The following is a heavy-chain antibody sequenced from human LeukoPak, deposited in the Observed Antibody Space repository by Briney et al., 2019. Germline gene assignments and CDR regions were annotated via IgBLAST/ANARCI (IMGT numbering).Heavy chain of an antibody. CDR2: VYYTGST. CDR3: ARGAYGSGSTNWFDP. CDR1: GGSISSTIYY. J-gene: IGHJ5*02. V-gene: IGHV4-39*07. Sequence: SETLSLTCTVSGGSISSTIYYWGWIRQSPGRGLEWLGTVYYTGSTDYNPSLQSRVTISVDTSKNQFSLNLRSVTAADTAVYYCARGAYGSGSTNWFDPWGQGTLVTVSS. D-gene: IGHD3-10*01.